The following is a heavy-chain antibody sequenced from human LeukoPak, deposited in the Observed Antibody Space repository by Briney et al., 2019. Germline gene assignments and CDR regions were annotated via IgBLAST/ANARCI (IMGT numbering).Heavy chain of an antibody. CDR1: GFTFSSYW. D-gene: IGHD2-15*01. CDR2: IKQDGSEK. J-gene: IGHJ6*02. Sequence: GGSLRLSCAASGFTFSSYWMSGVRQAPGKGLEWVANIKQDGSEKYYVDSVKGRFTISRDNAKNSLYLQMNSLRAEDTAVYYCAREIVVVVAQEYHYYYGMDVWGQGTTVTVSS. CDR3: AREIVVVVAQEYHYYYGMDV. V-gene: IGHV3-7*01.